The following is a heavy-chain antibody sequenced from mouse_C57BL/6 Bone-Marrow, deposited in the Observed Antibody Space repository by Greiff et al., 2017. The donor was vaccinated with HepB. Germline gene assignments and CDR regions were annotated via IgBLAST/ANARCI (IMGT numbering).Heavy chain of an antibody. CDR3: AKKHGSIYYWYFDV. CDR2: IWRGGST. J-gene: IGHJ1*03. V-gene: IGHV2-5*01. CDR1: GFSLTSYG. Sequence: VQLQQSGPGLVQPSQSLSITCTVSGFSLTSYGVHWVRQSPGKGLEWMGVIWRGGSTDYNAAFMSRLSITKDNSKSQFFFKMNSLQADDTAIYYCAKKHGSIYYWYFDVWGTVTTSTVSS. D-gene: IGHD1-1*01.